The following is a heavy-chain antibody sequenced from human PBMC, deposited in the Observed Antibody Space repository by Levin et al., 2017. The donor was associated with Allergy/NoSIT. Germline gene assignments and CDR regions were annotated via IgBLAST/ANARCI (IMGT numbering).Heavy chain of an antibody. CDR2: INPSGGST. D-gene: IGHD6-13*01. J-gene: IGHJ6*02. CDR3: AREGSIRSSWLSGYYYYGMDV. V-gene: IGHV1-46*01. CDR1: GYTFTSYY. Sequence: WASVKVSCKASGYTFTSYYMHWVRQAPGQGLEWMGIINPSGGSTSYAQKFQGRVTMTRDTSTSTVYMELSSLRSEDTAVYYCAREGSIRSSWLSGYYYYGMDVWGQGTTVTVSS.